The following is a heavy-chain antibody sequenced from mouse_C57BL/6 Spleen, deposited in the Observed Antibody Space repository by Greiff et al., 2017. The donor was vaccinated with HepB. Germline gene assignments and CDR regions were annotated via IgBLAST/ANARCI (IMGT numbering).Heavy chain of an antibody. CDR3: ARTATIKY. D-gene: IGHD1-2*01. CDR2: ISYSGST. CDR1: GYSITSGYG. Sequence: EVKLVESGPGLVKPSQSLSLTCTVTGYSITSGYGWNWIRQFPGNKLEWMGYISYSGSTNYNPSRKSRLSITRDTSKNQFFLQWNSVTTEDTATYYCARTATIKYWGEGTTLTVSS. J-gene: IGHJ2*01. V-gene: IGHV3-2*02.